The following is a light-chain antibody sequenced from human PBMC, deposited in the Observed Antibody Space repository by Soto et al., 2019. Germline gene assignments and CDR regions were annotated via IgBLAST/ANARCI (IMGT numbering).Light chain of an antibody. CDR1: QSVRSNF. V-gene: IGKV3-20*01. Sequence: EIVLTQSPDTLSLSPGERATLSCRASQSVRSNFLAWYQQRPGQSPRLLIYGAGSRATGIPERISGSGSETDLTLTIYRLEPEDFAVYYCQQYGSSPYTFGQGTKLEIK. CDR2: GAG. CDR3: QQYGSSPYT. J-gene: IGKJ2*01.